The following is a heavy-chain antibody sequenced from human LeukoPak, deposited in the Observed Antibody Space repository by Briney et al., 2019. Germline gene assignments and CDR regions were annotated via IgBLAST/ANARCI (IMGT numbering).Heavy chain of an antibody. CDR3: ASRWSFDH. V-gene: IGHV3-74*01. CDR1: GFSISCDW. D-gene: IGHD2-15*01. Sequence: PGGSLRLSCAVSGFSISCDWMHWVRQVPGKGLVWVSRIDSDGSTTSYADSVKGRFTISRYNAKNTLYLQMNSLRAEDTAVYYCASRWSFDHWRQGPLVTVSS. J-gene: IGHJ4*02. CDR2: IDSDGSTT.